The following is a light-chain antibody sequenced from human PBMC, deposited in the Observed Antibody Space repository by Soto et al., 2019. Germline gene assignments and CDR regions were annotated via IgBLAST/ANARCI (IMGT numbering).Light chain of an antibody. J-gene: IGLJ1*01. CDR2: DVS. V-gene: IGLV2-14*03. CDR3: SSYASSSTDV. Sequence: QSALTQPASVSGSPGQSITISCTGTSSDVGGYNYVSWYQQHPGKAPKLMLYDVSNRPSGVSTRFSGSKSGNSASLTISGLQAEDEADYYCSSYASSSTDVFGTGTKVTVL. CDR1: SSDVGGYNY.